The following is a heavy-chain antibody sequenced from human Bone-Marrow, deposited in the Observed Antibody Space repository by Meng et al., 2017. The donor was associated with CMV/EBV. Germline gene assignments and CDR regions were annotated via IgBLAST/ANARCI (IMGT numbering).Heavy chain of an antibody. CDR2: IWYDGSNE. V-gene: IGHV3-33*01. Sequence: GESLKISCAASGFTFSSYGMHWVRQAPGKGLEWVALIWYDGSNEKYAESVKGRFTISRDYSKSTLYLQMNSLRVEDTAMYYCARASGMDVWGQGTTVTVSS. J-gene: IGHJ6*02. CDR1: GFTFSSYG. CDR3: ARASGMDV.